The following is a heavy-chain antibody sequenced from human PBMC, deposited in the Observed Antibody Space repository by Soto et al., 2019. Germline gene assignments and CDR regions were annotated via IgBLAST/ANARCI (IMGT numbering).Heavy chain of an antibody. V-gene: IGHV1-18*04. CDR3: ARWISGGYSDWFDP. Sequence: QVQLVQSGAEVKKPGASVKVSCKASGYNFMRYGFTWVRQAPGQRLEWMGWINVDNGETKYPQKIQGRGTMTTDTSTSTVYMELRSLTSDDTAVYYCARWISGGYSDWFDPWGHGPLVTVSS. J-gene: IGHJ5*02. CDR1: GYNFMRYG. D-gene: IGHD1-26*01. CDR2: INVDNGET.